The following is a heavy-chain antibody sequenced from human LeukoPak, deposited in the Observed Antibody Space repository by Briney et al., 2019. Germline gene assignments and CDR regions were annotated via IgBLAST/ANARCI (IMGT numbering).Heavy chain of an antibody. CDR3: ARDKGFGELLGHFDY. Sequence: PSETLSLTCTVSGGSISSYYWSWIRQPPGKGLEWIGYIYYSGSTNYNPSLKSRVTISVDTSKNQFSLKLSSVTAADTAVYYCARDKGFGELLGHFDYWGQGTLVTVSS. CDR2: IYYSGST. V-gene: IGHV4-59*01. J-gene: IGHJ4*02. D-gene: IGHD3-10*01. CDR1: GGSISSYY.